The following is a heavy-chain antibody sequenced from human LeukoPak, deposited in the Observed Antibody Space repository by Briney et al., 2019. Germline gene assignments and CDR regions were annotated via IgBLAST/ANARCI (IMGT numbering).Heavy chain of an antibody. V-gene: IGHV3-48*03. Sequence: PGGSLRLSCVASGFAFSGYEMNWVRQAPGKGLEWVSYISTSGSTIYYADSVKGRFTISRDNAKNSLYLQMNSLRAEDTAVYYGFGEPHYYGMDVWGKGTTVTVSS. CDR2: ISTSGSTI. CDR3: FGEPHYYGMDV. J-gene: IGHJ6*04. CDR1: GFAFSGYE. D-gene: IGHD3-10*01.